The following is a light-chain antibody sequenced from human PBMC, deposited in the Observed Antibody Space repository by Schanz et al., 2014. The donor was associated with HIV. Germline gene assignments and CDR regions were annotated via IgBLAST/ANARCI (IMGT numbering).Light chain of an antibody. J-gene: IGKJ5*01. CDR1: QTVNPYS. CDR2: GAS. Sequence: MVLTQSPGTLSLSPGERATLSCRASQTVNPYSLAWYQQKRGQAPRLLIYGASTRATGIPDRFSGSASGTDFTLTISRLEPEDFAVYYCQQYGTSPITFGQGTRLEIK. V-gene: IGKV3-20*01. CDR3: QQYGTSPIT.